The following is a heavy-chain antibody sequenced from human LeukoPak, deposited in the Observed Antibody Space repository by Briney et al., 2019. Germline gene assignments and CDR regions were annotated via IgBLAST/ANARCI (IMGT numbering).Heavy chain of an antibody. CDR3: ARDGIVVVPAAILGQNDY. CDR1: GFTFSSYG. V-gene: IGHV3-30*02. CDR2: IRYDGSNK. Sequence: PGGSLRLSCAASGFTFSSYGMHWVRQAPGKGLEWVAFIRYDGSNKYYADSVKGRFTISRDNSKNTLYLQMNSLRAEDTAVYYCARDGIVVVPAAILGQNDYWGQGTLVTVSS. J-gene: IGHJ4*02. D-gene: IGHD2-2*02.